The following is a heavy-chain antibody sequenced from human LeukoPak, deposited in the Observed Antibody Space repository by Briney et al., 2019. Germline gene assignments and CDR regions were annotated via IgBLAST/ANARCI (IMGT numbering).Heavy chain of an antibody. D-gene: IGHD1-1*01. J-gene: IGHJ4*02. V-gene: IGHV1-2*02. CDR2: INPNSGGT. CDR3: ARRGTTGTTDFDY. Sequence: ASVKVSCKASGYTFTSYGISWVRQAPGQGLEWMGWINPNSGGTNYAQKFQGRVTMTRDTSISTAYMELSRLRSDDTAVYYCARRGTTGTTDFDYWGQGTLVTVSS. CDR1: GYTFTSYG.